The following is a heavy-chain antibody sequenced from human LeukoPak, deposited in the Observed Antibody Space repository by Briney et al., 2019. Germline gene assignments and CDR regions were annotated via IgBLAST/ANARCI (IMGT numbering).Heavy chain of an antibody. CDR2: INPDGTTT. CDR1: GFTFTNCW. V-gene: IGHV3-74*01. Sequence: GGSLRLSCAASGFTFTNCWMHWVRQVPGKGLVWVSRINPDGTTTNYADSVKGRFTISRDNAKNSLYLQMNSLRAEDTAVYYCARESRQWLVLGGVDYWGQGTLVTVSS. D-gene: IGHD6-19*01. CDR3: ARESRQWLVLGGVDY. J-gene: IGHJ4*02.